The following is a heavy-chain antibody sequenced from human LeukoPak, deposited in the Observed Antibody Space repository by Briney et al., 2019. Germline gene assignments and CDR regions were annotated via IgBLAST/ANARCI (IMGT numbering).Heavy chain of an antibody. V-gene: IGHV3-21*01. J-gene: IGHJ5*02. CDR3: ATAPTRNSGWYFFEP. CDR1: GFTFSAYA. D-gene: IGHD6-19*01. CDR2: ISSTSSSI. Sequence: GGSLRLSCAASGFTFSAYAMNWVRQAPGEGLEWASYISSTSSSINYADSVKGRFTISRDNAKNSLYLQMNSLRAEDTAVYYCATAPTRNSGWYFFEPWGQGTLVTVSS.